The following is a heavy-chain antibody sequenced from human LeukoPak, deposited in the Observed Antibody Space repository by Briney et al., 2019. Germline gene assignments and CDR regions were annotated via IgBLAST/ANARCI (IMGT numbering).Heavy chain of an antibody. CDR1: GFTFSGYS. V-gene: IGHV3-30-3*01. D-gene: IGHD2-21*01. CDR2: ISYDGSNK. J-gene: IGHJ5*02. Sequence: GGSLRLSCAASGFTFSGYSMHWVRQAPGKGLEWVAIISYDGSNKYYADSVKGRFTISRDNSKNSLYLQMNTLRVEDTAVYYCARDPQVAYCGGDCYPLWFDPWGQGTLVTVSS. CDR3: ARDPQVAYCGGDCYPLWFDP.